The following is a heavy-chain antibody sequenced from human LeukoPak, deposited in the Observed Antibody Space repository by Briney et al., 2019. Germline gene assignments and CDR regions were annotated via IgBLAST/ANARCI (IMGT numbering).Heavy chain of an antibody. V-gene: IGHV6-1*01. CDR3: ARDGGRIAAAPPLDY. CDR2: IYYRSKWYN. Sequence: SQTLSLTCAISGDSVSSNSAAWNWIRQSPSRGLEWLGRIYYRSKWYNDYALSVKSRITINPDTSKNQFSLQLNSVTPEDTAVYYCARDGGRIAAAPPLDYWGQGTLVTVSS. CDR1: GDSVSSNSAA. J-gene: IGHJ4*02. D-gene: IGHD6-13*01.